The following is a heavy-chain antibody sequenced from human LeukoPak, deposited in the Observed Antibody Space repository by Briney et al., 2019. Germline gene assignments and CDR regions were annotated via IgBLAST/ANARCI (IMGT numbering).Heavy chain of an antibody. J-gene: IGHJ4*02. Sequence: ASVKVSCKVSGYTLTELSMHWVRQAPGKGLEWMGGFDPEDGETIYAQKFQGRVTMTEDTSTDTAYMELSSLRSEDTAVYYCATPSPNDFWSGYKVPNFDYWGQGTLVTVSS. CDR2: FDPEDGET. D-gene: IGHD3-3*01. V-gene: IGHV1-24*01. CDR1: GYTLTELS. CDR3: ATPSPNDFWSGYKVPNFDY.